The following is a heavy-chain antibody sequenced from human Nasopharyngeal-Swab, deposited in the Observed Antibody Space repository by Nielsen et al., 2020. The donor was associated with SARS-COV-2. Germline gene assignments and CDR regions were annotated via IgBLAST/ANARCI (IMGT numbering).Heavy chain of an antibody. CDR3: ARLDVSAAGRDY. V-gene: IGHV4-39*01. D-gene: IGHD6-13*01. Sequence: WIRQPPGKGLEWIGSIYYSGSTYYNPSLKSRVTISVDTSKNQFSLKPGSVTAADTAVYYCARLDVSAAGRDYWGQGTLVTVSS. CDR2: IYYSGST. J-gene: IGHJ4*02.